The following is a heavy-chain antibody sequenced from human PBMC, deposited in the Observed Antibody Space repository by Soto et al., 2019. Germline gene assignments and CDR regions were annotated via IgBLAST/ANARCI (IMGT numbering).Heavy chain of an antibody. CDR1: GFTFSSYA. J-gene: IGHJ4*02. CDR2: ISGSGGST. V-gene: IGHV3-23*01. D-gene: IGHD3-22*01. Sequence: EVQLLESGGGLVQPGGSLRLSCAASGFTFSSYAMSWVRQAPGKGLEWVSAISGSGGSTYYADSVKGRFTISRDNSKNTRYRQMNRLRAEDTAVDDCAKERGGYDDSRGYYHCDYWGQGTLVTVAS. CDR3: AKERGGYDDSRGYYHCDY.